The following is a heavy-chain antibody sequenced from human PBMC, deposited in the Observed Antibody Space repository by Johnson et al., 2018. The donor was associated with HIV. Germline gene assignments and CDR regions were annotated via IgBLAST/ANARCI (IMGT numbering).Heavy chain of an antibody. CDR2: INWNGGST. J-gene: IGHJ3*02. CDR1: GFTFDDYD. V-gene: IGHV3-20*04. CDR3: ARDVATYNVWSEYRSDVVDS. Sequence: VQLVESGGGVVRPGWSLKLSCAASGFTFDDYDMTWVRQAPGKGLEWVSGINWNGGSTGYADSVKGRFTISRDNTKNSLYLQMNNMRAEYTALNYCARDVATYNVWSEYRSDVVDSWGQGTVVTVSS. D-gene: IGHD3-3*01.